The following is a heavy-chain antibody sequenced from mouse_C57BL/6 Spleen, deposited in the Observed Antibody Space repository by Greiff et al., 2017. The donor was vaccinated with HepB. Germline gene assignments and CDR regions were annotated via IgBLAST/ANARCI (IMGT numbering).Heavy chain of an antibody. CDR1: GYTFTSYW. V-gene: IGHV1-50*01. CDR2: IDPSDSYT. J-gene: IGHJ4*01. D-gene: IGHD3-2*02. Sequence: QVQLKQPGAELVKPGASVKLSCKASGYTFTSYWMQWVKQRPGQGLEWIGEIDPSDSYTNYNQKFKGKATLTVEPSSSTAYMQLSSLTSEDSAVYYCARRQTQASPMDYWGQGTSVTVSS. CDR3: ARRQTQASPMDY.